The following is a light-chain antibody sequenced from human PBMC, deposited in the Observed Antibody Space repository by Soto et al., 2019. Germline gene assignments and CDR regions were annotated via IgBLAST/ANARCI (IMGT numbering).Light chain of an antibody. Sequence: AIQLTQSPSSLSASVGDRVTITCRASQGISSALAWYQQKPGKAPKLLIYDASSLESGVPSRFSGSGSGTDFTLTISRLQPEDFATYYCQQFNNYPQFGGGTKVEIK. CDR3: QQFNNYPQ. CDR1: QGISSA. J-gene: IGKJ4*02. CDR2: DAS. V-gene: IGKV1D-13*01.